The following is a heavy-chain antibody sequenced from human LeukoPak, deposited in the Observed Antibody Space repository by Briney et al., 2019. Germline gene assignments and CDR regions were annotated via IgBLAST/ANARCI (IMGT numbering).Heavy chain of an antibody. CDR1: GGSISSYY. D-gene: IGHD4-17*01. CDR3: ARGGPPTVTRFDY. Sequence: PSETLSLTCTVSGGSISSYYWSWIRQPPGKGLEWIGYIYSSGSTNYNPSLKSRVTISVDTSKNQFSLKLSSVTAADTAVYYCARGGPPTVTRFDYWGQGTLVTVSS. V-gene: IGHV4-59*01. CDR2: IYSSGST. J-gene: IGHJ4*02.